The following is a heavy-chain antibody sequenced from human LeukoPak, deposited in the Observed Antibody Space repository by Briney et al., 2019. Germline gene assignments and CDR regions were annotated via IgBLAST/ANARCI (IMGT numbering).Heavy chain of an antibody. J-gene: IGHJ4*02. CDR1: GYTFTGYY. D-gene: IGHD3-22*01. V-gene: IGHV1-69*13. CDR2: IIPIFGTA. Sequence: ASVKVSCKASGYTFTGYYMHWVRQAPGQGLEWMGGIIPIFGTANYAQKFQGRVTITADESTSTAYMELSSLRSEDTAVYYCARDAPPDYYDSSGYLDYWGQGTLVTVSS. CDR3: ARDAPPDYYDSSGYLDY.